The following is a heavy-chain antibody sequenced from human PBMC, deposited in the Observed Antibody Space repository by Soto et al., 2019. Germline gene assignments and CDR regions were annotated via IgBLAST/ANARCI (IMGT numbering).Heavy chain of an antibody. CDR1: GFTFSTFW. D-gene: IGHD6-6*01. V-gene: IGHV3-74*01. CDR2: ISSDGSTT. J-gene: IGHJ4*02. Sequence: EVQLVESGGGLVQPGGSLRLSCAASGFTFSTFWMHWVRQTPGKGLVWVSRISSDGSTTHYADSVKGRFTISRDNAKDTLYLQMNGLRAEDTAVYYCARDLRPTDYWGQGTLVTDSS. CDR3: ARDLRPTDY.